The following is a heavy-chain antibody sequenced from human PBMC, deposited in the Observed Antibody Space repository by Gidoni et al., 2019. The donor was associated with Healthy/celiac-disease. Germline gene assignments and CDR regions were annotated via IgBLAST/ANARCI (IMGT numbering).Heavy chain of an antibody. CDR3: ARGALGYCSGGSCSYFDY. CDR2: IIPIFGTA. D-gene: IGHD2-15*01. Sequence: QVQLVQSGAEVKKPGSSVKVSCKAAGGTFSSYAISWVRQAPGQGLEWMGGIIPIFGTANYAQKFQGRVTITADESMSTAYMELSSLRSEDTAVYYCARGALGYCSGGSCSYFDYWGQGTLVTVSS. CDR1: GGTFSSYA. J-gene: IGHJ4*02. V-gene: IGHV1-69*01.